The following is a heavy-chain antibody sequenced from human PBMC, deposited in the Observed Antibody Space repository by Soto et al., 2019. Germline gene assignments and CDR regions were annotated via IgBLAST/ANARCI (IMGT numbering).Heavy chain of an antibody. Sequence: GASVKVSCKASGGTFSSYAISWVRQAPGQGLEWMGGIIPIFGTANYAQKFQGRVTITADESTSTAYMELSSLRSEDTAVYYCARGALYCSSTSCPPWGYYYYGMDVWGQGTTVTVSS. CDR2: IIPIFGTA. J-gene: IGHJ6*02. CDR3: ARGALYCSSTSCPPWGYYYYGMDV. V-gene: IGHV1-69*13. CDR1: GGTFSSYA. D-gene: IGHD2-2*01.